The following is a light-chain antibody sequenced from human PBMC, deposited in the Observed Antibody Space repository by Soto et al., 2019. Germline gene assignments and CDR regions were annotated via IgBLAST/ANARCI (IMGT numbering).Light chain of an antibody. CDR3: NSHGGSNNFWV. CDR2: EVN. Sequence: QSVLTQPPSASGSPGQSVTISCTGTRSDVGGYNSVSWYQQHPGKAPRLMIYEVNKRPSGVPDRFSGSKSGNTASLTVSGLQTEDEADYYCNSHGGSNNFWVFGGGTKLTVL. V-gene: IGLV2-8*01. J-gene: IGLJ3*02. CDR1: RSDVGGYNS.